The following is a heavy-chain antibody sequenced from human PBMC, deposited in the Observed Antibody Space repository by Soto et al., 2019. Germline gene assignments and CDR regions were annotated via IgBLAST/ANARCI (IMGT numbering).Heavy chain of an antibody. J-gene: IGHJ4*02. Sequence: QVQLVQSGAEVKKPGSSVKVSCKASGGTFSTSTFTWVLQAPGQGLEWMGRTIPLLNVADYAQDFQGRLPITADKSPSTNYMELTSLTSKDTAVYYCARDSPIVSTFSGYDAIDSWGQGTLVTVSA. CDR3: ARDSPIVSTFSGYDAIDS. D-gene: IGHD5-12*01. V-gene: IGHV1-69*08. CDR2: TIPLLNVA. CDR1: GGTFSTST.